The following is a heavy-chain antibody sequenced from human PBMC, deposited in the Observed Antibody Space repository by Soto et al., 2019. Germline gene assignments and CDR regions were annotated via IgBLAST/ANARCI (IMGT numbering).Heavy chain of an antibody. CDR3: ARSVAVTGAHIDY. V-gene: IGHV4-59*01. CDR1: GGSIGGSY. J-gene: IGHJ4*02. Sequence: TLSLTCSVSGGSIGGSYWSWIRQSPGKGLEWLGYVYYTGSTNYSPSLRSRVSISVDTSKNEFSLRLSSVTAADTAVYFCARSVAVTGAHIDYWGQGPQVTVSS. CDR2: VYYTGST. D-gene: IGHD2-8*02.